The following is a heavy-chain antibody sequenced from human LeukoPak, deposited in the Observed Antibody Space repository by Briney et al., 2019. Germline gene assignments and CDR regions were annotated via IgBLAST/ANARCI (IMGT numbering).Heavy chain of an antibody. CDR1: GYTFTSYD. D-gene: IGHD2-21*01. J-gene: IGHJ5*02. Sequence: VASVKVSCKASGYTFTSYDINWVRQATGQGLEWMGWMNTNSGNTGYAQKFQGRVTMTRNTSISTAYMELSSLRSEDTAVYYCARVVLEGSSGWFDPWGQGTLVTVSS. CDR2: MNTNSGNT. V-gene: IGHV1-8*01. CDR3: ARVVLEGSSGWFDP.